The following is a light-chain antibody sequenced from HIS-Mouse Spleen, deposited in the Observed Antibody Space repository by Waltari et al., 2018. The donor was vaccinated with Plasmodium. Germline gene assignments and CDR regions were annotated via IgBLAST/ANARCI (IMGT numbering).Light chain of an antibody. V-gene: IGLV2-11*01. J-gene: IGLJ1*01. CDR3: CSYAGSYTYV. CDR2: DVS. Sequence: QSALTQPRSVSASPGQSVTISCTGTRIHVAGCDYVSWYQQHPGKAPKLMIYDVSKRPSGVPDRFSGSKSGNTASLTISGLQAEDEADYYCCSYAGSYTYVFGTGTKVTVL. CDR1: RIHVAGCDY.